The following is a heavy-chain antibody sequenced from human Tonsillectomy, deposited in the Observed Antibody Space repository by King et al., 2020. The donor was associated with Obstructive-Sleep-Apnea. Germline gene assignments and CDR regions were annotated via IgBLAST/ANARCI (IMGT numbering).Heavy chain of an antibody. Sequence: VQLQQSGPGLVKPSQTLSLTCAISGDSVSSNSAAWNWIRQSPSRGLEWLGRTNYRSRWYNDYAVSVKSRITINPDAYKNQFSLQRNYVTPEDTAVYYCARERRYGYSGYEFGPVDYWGQGTLVTVSS. J-gene: IGHJ4*02. V-gene: IGHV6-1*01. CDR3: ARERRYGYSGYEFGPVDY. CDR2: TNYRSRWYN. D-gene: IGHD5-12*01. CDR1: GDSVSSNSAA.